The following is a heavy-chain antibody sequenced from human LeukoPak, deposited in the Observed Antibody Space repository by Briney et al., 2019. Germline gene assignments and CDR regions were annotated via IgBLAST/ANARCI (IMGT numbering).Heavy chain of an antibody. CDR2: ISGSGGST. D-gene: IGHD5-18*01. CDR1: GFTFSSYA. Sequence: LSGGSLRLSCAASGFTFSSYAMSWVRQAPGKGLEWVSAISGSGGSTYYADSVKGRFTISRDNAKNSLYLQMNSLRAEDTAVYYCAREQRGYSYGYDYWGQGTLVTVSS. J-gene: IGHJ4*02. V-gene: IGHV3-23*01. CDR3: AREQRGYSYGYDY.